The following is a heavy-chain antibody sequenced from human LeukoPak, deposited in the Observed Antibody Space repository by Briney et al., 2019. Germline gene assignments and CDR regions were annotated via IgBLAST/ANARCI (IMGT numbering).Heavy chain of an antibody. CDR2: IYYSGST. J-gene: IGHJ4*02. CDR1: GGSISSGGYY. V-gene: IGHV4-31*03. Sequence: PSETLSLTCTVSGGSISSGGYYWSWIRQHPGKGLEWIGYIYYSGSTYYNPSLRSRVTISVDTSKNQFSLKPSSVTAADTAVYSCARGTYYNDSSGKSYYFDYWGQGTLVTVSS. D-gene: IGHD3-22*01. CDR3: ARGTYYNDSSGKSYYFDY.